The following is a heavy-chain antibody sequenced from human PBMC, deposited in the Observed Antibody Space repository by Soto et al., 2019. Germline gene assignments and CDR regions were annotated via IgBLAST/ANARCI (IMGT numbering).Heavy chain of an antibody. Sequence: PSETLSLTCTFSVGSVSSATYYCSWIRQPPGKGLEWVGYIYYSGSANYNPSLESRVTISVDTSKNQFSLKLSSVTAADTAVYYCATLTKPPKYYYDRSPYYFEYWGQGTLVTVSS. CDR1: VGSVSSATYY. CDR2: IYYSGSA. D-gene: IGHD3-22*01. CDR3: ATLTKPPKYYYDRSPYYFEY. V-gene: IGHV4-61*01. J-gene: IGHJ4*02.